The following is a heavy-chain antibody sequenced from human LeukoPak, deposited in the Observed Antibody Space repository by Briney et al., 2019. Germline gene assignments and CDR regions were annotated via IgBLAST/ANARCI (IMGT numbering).Heavy chain of an antibody. CDR3: SRDPPKRGDAFDL. J-gene: IGHJ3*01. V-gene: IGHV3-30*02. CDR2: IRYDGSNK. Sequence: GGCLRLSCVASGFTFNDHGMHWVRQAPGKGLEWVAFIRYDGSNKYYADSVKGRFTISRDNAYNSLYLQMNSLRAEDTAVYYCSRDPPKRGDAFDLWGQGTMVTVSS. CDR1: GFTFNDHG.